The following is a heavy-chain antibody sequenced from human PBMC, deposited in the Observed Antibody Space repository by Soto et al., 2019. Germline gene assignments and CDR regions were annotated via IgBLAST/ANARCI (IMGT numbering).Heavy chain of an antibody. Sequence: QVQLVQSGAEVKKPGASVKVSCKASGYTFATYDFAWVRQATGQGLEWMGWRNTNTGNTGYAQAFRGRVTMTRNTSITTAYMELSSLRSEDTAVYFCARRKERSGPYYLDSWGQGTLVTVSS. CDR1: GYTFATYD. CDR3: ARRKERSGPYYLDS. V-gene: IGHV1-8*01. CDR2: RNTNTGNT. D-gene: IGHD6-25*01. J-gene: IGHJ4*02.